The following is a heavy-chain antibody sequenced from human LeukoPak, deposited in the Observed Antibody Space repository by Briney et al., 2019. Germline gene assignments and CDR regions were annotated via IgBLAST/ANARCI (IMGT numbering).Heavy chain of an antibody. CDR1: GFTFSSYS. Sequence: GGSLRLSCAASGFTFSSYSMNWVRQAPGKGLEWVASISGNGGSTYYADSVKGRFTISRDNSRNAVFLQMISPRDDDTAIYYCAKIERWLVHGFDLWGRGTLVTVSS. J-gene: IGHJ2*01. D-gene: IGHD6-19*01. V-gene: IGHV3-23*01. CDR2: ISGNGGST. CDR3: AKIERWLVHGFDL.